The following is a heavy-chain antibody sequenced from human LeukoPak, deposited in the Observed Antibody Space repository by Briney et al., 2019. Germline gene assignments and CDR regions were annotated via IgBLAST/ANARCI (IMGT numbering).Heavy chain of an antibody. V-gene: IGHV4-31*03. Sequence: SETLSLTCTVSGGSISSGGYYWSWIRQLPGKGLEWIGYIYYSGSTYYNPSLKSRVTISVDTSKNQFSLKLSSVTAADTAVYYCARGVDIVVVPAASSIDYWGQGTLVTVSS. CDR3: ARGVDIVVVPAASSIDY. CDR1: GGSISSGGYY. D-gene: IGHD2-2*03. J-gene: IGHJ4*02. CDR2: IYYSGST.